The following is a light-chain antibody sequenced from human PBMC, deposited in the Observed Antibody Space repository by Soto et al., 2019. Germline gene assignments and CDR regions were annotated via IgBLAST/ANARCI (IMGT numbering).Light chain of an antibody. CDR3: QQYNNWPLT. J-gene: IGKJ5*01. CDR1: QSVSSSY. V-gene: IGKV3-15*01. CDR2: GAS. Sequence: EIVLTQSTGTLSLSPGERATLSCRASQSVSSSYLAWYQQKPGQAARLLIYGASSRATGIPVRFSGSGSGTEFTLTISSLQSEDFAVYYCQQYNNWPLTFGQGTRLEIK.